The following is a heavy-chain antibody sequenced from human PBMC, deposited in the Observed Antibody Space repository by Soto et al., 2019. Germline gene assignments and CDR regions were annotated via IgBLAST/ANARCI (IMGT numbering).Heavy chain of an antibody. Sequence: QVQLVQSGAEVKKPGSSVKVSCKASGGTFSSYAISWVRQAPGQGLEWMGGIIPIFGTANYAQKFQGRVTITADEYTSTAYMELSSLRSEDTAVYYCARAILTYYYDSSGYYHFDYWGQGTLVTVSS. V-gene: IGHV1-69*01. J-gene: IGHJ4*02. CDR1: GGTFSSYA. CDR3: ARAILTYYYDSSGYYHFDY. D-gene: IGHD3-22*01. CDR2: IIPIFGTA.